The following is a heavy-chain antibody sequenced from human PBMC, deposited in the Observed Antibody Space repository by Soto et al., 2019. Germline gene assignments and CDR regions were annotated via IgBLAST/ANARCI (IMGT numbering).Heavy chain of an antibody. CDR3: ARIIAARPPYYYGMDV. CDR1: GFTFSSYA. Sequence: GGSRRLSCAASGFTFSSYAMSWVRQAPGKGLGWVSAISGSGGSTYYADCVKGRFTISRDNSKNTLYLQMNSLRAEDTAVYYCARIIAARPPYYYGMDVWGQGTTVTSP. J-gene: IGHJ6*02. V-gene: IGHV3-23*01. D-gene: IGHD6-6*01. CDR2: ISGSGGST.